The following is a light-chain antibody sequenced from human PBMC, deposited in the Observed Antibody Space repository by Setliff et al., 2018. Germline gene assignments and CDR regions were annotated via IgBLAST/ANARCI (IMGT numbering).Light chain of an antibody. J-gene: IGKJ1*01. CDR1: QSVSSSY. CDR2: GAS. Sequence: EIVLTQSPGTLSLSPGERATLSCRASQSVSSSYLAWYQQKPGQAPRLLIYGASSRATGIPDRFSGSGSGTDFTLTISRLETEDFAVYYCQQYGSSGTFGQGTRWIS. CDR3: QQYGSSGT. V-gene: IGKV3-20*01.